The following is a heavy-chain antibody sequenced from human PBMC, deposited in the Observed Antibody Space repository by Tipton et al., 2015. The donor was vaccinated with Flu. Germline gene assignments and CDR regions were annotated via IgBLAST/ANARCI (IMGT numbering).Heavy chain of an antibody. Sequence: GASVSSSSYYWAWVRQPPGKGLEYIGNIFYTGSTYYNPSLKSRVTISLDTSKNQFSLKVNSVTAADTALYYCARALVGALDSWGQGNLVTVSS. J-gene: IGHJ4*02. CDR2: IFYTGST. CDR1: GASVSSSSYY. CDR3: ARALVGALDS. D-gene: IGHD1-26*01. V-gene: IGHV4-39*07.